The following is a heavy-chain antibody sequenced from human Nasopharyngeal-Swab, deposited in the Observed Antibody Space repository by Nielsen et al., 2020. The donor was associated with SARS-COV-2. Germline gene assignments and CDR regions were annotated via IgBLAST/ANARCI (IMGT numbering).Heavy chain of an antibody. CDR3: ARERGRGGIWNYYYYYMDV. D-gene: IGHD3-10*01. Sequence: WIRPPPGQGLEWIGSIYYSGSTCYNPSLKRRVTISVDTSKNQFSLKLSSVTAADTAVYYCARERGRGGIWNYYYYYMDVWGKGTTVTVSS. V-gene: IGHV4-39*07. J-gene: IGHJ6*03. CDR2: IYYSGST.